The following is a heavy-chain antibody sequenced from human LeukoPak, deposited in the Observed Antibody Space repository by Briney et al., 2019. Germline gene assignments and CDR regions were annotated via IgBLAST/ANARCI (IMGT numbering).Heavy chain of an antibody. D-gene: IGHD6-13*01. CDR1: GFTFSSYA. V-gene: IGHV3-23*01. CDR2: ISGSGVST. J-gene: IGHJ4*02. Sequence: GGSLRLSCAASGFTFSSYAMNWVGQAPGKALEWVSAISGSGVSTYYADSVKGRFTISRDNSKNTLYLQMNSLRAEDTAVYYCAKGGSSSSWPYWGQGTLVTVSS. CDR3: AKGGSSSSWPY.